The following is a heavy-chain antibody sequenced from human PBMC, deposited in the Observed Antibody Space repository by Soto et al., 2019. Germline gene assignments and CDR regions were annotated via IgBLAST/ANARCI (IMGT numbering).Heavy chain of an antibody. CDR2: IIPIFGTA. J-gene: IGHJ6*02. CDR1: GGTFSSYA. CDR3: ARVVTMVRGVRYYYYYPMDV. Sequence: SVKVSCKASGGTFSSYAISWVRQAPGQGLEWMGGIIPIFGTANYAQKFQGRVTITADKSTSTAYMELSSLRSEDTAVYYCARVVTMVRGVRYYYYYPMDVWGRGTTVTVSS. V-gene: IGHV1-69*06. D-gene: IGHD3-10*01.